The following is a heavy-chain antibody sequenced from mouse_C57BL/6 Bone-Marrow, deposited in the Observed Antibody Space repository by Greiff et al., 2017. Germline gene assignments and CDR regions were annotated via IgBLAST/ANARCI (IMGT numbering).Heavy chain of an antibody. CDR3: ARSKNWDSWFAY. D-gene: IGHD4-1*01. J-gene: IGHJ3*01. CDR2: INPGSGGT. Sequence: QVQLKESGAELVRPGTSVKVSCKASGYAFTNYLIEWVKQRPGQGLEWIGVINPGSGGTNYNEKFKGKATLTAEKSSSTAYMQLSSLTSEDSAVYFCARSKNWDSWFAYWGQGTLVTVSA. CDR1: GYAFTNYL. V-gene: IGHV1-54*01.